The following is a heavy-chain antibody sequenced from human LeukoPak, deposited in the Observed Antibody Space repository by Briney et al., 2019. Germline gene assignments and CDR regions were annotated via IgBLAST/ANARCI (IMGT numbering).Heavy chain of an antibody. Sequence: GGSLRLSCAASGFSNYTMHWVRQAPGKGLEWVAVISYDGSNKYYADSVKGRFTISRDNSKSTLYLQMNFLRAEDTAVYYCAXXXXGDWAYDYFDYWGQGTLVTVSS. CDR3: AXXXXGDWAYDYFDY. D-gene: IGHD2-21*02. J-gene: IGHJ4*02. V-gene: IGHV3-30*04. CDR1: GFSNYT. CDR2: ISYDGSNK.